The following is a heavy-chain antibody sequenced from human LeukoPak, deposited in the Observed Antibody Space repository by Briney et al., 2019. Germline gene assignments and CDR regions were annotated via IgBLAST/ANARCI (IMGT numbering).Heavy chain of an antibody. V-gene: IGHV4-59*08. D-gene: IGHD3-10*01. J-gene: IGHJ4*02. CDR3: ARHKGPVRSFDY. Sequence: PSETLSLTCTVSGGSISSYYWSWIRQPPGKGLEWIGYISYSGSTNYNPSLKSRVTISVDTSRNQFSLKLSSVTAADTAVYYCARHKGPVRSFDYWGQGTLVTVSS. CDR1: GGSISSYY. CDR2: ISYSGST.